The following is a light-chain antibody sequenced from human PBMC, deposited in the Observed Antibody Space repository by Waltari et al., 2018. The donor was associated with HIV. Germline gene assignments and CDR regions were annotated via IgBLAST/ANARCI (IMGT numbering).Light chain of an antibody. CDR2: RTN. CDR1: SSNIRSNS. J-gene: IGLJ2*01. Sequence: QSVLTQPPSASGTPGQRVTISRSGSSSNIRSNSVNWYQQLPGTAPKLLIYRTNHRPSGFPSRFSGSKSGPSASLAIRGLQSEDEADYYCAAWDDSLNGPVFGGGTKLTVL. CDR3: AAWDDSLNGPV. V-gene: IGLV1-44*01.